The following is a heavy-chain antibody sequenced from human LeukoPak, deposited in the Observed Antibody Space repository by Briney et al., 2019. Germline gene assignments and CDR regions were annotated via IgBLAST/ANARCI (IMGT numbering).Heavy chain of an antibody. D-gene: IGHD5-12*01. V-gene: IGHV4-59*08. CDR2: IYYSGST. Sequence: SETLSLTCTVSGGSISSYYWSWLRQPPGKGLEWIGYIYYSGSTYYNPSLKSRVTISVDTSKNQFSLKLSSVTAADTAVYYCARAPGGGYYYYYYYGMDVWGQGTTVTVSS. CDR3: ARAPGGGYYYYYYYGMDV. CDR1: GGSISSYY. J-gene: IGHJ6*02.